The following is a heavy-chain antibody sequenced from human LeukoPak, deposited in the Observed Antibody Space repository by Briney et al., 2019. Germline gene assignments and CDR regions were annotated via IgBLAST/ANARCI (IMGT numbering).Heavy chain of an antibody. D-gene: IGHD3-22*01. V-gene: IGHV1-46*01. CDR3: ARDEASVNGYYDSSGYSFDY. CDR1: GYTFTSYY. J-gene: IGHJ4*02. CDR2: INPSGGST. Sequence: GASVKVSCKASGYTFTSYYMHWVRQAPGQGLEWMGIINPSGGSTSYAQKFQGRVTMTRDTSTSTVYMEPSSLRSEDTAVYYCARDEASVNGYYDSSGYSFDYWGQGTLVTVSS.